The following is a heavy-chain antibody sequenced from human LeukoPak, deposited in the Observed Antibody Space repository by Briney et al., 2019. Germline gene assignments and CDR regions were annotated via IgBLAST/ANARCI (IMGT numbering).Heavy chain of an antibody. CDR1: GYTFTSYG. Sequence: ASAKVSCKASGYTFTSYGISWVRQAPGQGLEWMGWISAYNGNTNYAQKLQGRVTMTTDTSTSTAYMELRSLRSDDTAVYYCARDGPNYYDSSGYGYWGQGTLSPSPQ. CDR3: ARDGPNYYDSSGYGY. V-gene: IGHV1-18*01. D-gene: IGHD3-22*01. J-gene: IGHJ4*02. CDR2: ISAYNGNT.